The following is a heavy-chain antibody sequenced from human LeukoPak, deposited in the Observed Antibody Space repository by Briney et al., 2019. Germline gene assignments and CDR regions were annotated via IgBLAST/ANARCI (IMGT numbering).Heavy chain of an antibody. CDR2: IYTSGST. Sequence: TSETLSLTCTVSGGSISSYYWSWIRQPAGKGLEWIGRIYTSGSTNYNPSLKSRVTMSVDTSKNQFSLKLSSVTAADTAVYYCARGEDDYCDYALDYWGQGTLVTVSS. V-gene: IGHV4-4*07. J-gene: IGHJ4*02. D-gene: IGHD4-17*01. CDR1: GGSISSYY. CDR3: ARGEDDYCDYALDY.